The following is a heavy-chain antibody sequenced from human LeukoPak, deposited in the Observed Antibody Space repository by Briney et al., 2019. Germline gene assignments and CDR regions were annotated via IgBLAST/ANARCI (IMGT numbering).Heavy chain of an antibody. CDR3: AKDPPDFWSGYYYYYYYGMDV. CDR2: ISGSGGST. D-gene: IGHD3-3*01. Sequence: GGSLRLSCAASGFTFSSYAMSWVRQAPGNGLEWVSAISGSGGSTYYADSVKGRFTISRDNSKNTLCLQMNSLRAEDTAVYYCAKDPPDFWSGYYYYYYYGMDVWGQGTTVTVSS. V-gene: IGHV3-23*01. CDR1: GFTFSSYA. J-gene: IGHJ6*02.